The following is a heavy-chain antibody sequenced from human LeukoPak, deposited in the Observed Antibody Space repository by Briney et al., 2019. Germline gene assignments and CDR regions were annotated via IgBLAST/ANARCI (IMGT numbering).Heavy chain of an antibody. J-gene: IGHJ4*02. Sequence: PGGSLRLSCAASGFTFSSYAMSWVRQAPGKGLEWVSTISGSGDGTYSADSVKGRFTLSRDNSMNTLYLQMNSLRAEDTAVYYCAKDVESRRSADYWGQGTLVTVSS. CDR3: AKDVESRRSADY. V-gene: IGHV3-23*01. CDR1: GFTFSSYA. CDR2: ISGSGDGT. D-gene: IGHD5-24*01.